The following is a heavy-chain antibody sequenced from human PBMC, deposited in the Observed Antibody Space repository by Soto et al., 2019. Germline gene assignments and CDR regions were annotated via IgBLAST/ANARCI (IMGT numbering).Heavy chain of an antibody. Sequence: GGSLRLSCAASGFRFSRYAMSWVRQAPGKGLEWVSAIESSGDRTFYADSVKGRFTISRDNSRNTLHLQMNSPRVEDTAEYYCAKGWDNWNYFDYWGQGILVTVSS. CDR3: AKGWDNWNYFDY. D-gene: IGHD1-20*01. J-gene: IGHJ4*02. CDR2: IESSGDRT. CDR1: GFRFSRYA. V-gene: IGHV3-23*01.